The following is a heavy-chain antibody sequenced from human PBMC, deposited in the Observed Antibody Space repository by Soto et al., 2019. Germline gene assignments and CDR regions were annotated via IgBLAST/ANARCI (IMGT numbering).Heavy chain of an antibody. CDR2: IIPIFGTA. D-gene: IGHD6-19*01. Sequence: SVKVSCKASGGTFSSYAISWVRQAPGQGLEWMGGIIPIFGTANYAQKFQGRVTITADESTSTAYMELNSLKAEDTAMYLCARVVYSNGWIFDYWGKGPLVTVS. V-gene: IGHV1-69*13. CDR1: GGTFSSYA. CDR3: ARVVYSNGWIFDY. J-gene: IGHJ4*01.